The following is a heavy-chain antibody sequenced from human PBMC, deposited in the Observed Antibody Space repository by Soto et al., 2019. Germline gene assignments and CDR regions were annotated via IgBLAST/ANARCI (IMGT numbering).Heavy chain of an antibody. V-gene: IGHV1-24*01. CDR1: GYTLTELS. D-gene: IGHD3-10*01. J-gene: IGHJ4*02. CDR2: IGPDDGET. Sequence: ASVKVSCKVSGYTLTELSMHWVRQAPGKGLEWMGCIGPDDGETIYAQKLQGRVTMTEDTSTNTAYMELRSLRSDDTAVYYCARVLARFGELYHPFDYWGQGTLVTVSS. CDR3: ARVLARFGELYHPFDY.